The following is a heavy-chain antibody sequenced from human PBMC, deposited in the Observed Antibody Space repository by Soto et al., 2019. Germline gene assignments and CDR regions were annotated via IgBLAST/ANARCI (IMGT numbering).Heavy chain of an antibody. CDR3: ARVLFGRGNWFDP. CDR2: IYYSGST. D-gene: IGHD3-3*01. J-gene: IGHJ5*02. CDR1: GGSISSYY. V-gene: IGHV4-59*01. Sequence: PSETLSLTCTVSGGSISSYYWSWIRQPPGKGLEWIGYIYYSGSTNYNPSLKSRVTISVDTSKNQFSLKLSSVTAADTAVYYCARVLFGRGNWFDPWGQGTLLNVSS.